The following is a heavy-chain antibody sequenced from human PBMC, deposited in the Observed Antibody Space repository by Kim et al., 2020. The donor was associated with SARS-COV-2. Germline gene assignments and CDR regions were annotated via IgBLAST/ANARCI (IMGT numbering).Heavy chain of an antibody. CDR3: ARSFDPYCGGDCYSWGGYFQH. Sequence: SETLSLTCTVSGGSISSSSYYWGWIRQPPGKGLEWIGSIYYSGSTYYNPSLKSRVTISVDTSKNQFSLKLSSVTAADTAVYYCARSFDPYCGGDCYSWGGYFQHWGQGTLVTVSS. D-gene: IGHD2-21*02. CDR1: GGSISSSSYY. V-gene: IGHV4-39*01. J-gene: IGHJ1*01. CDR2: IYYSGST.